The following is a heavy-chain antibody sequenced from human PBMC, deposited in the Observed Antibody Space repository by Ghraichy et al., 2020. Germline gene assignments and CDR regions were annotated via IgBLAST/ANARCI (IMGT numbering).Heavy chain of an antibody. CDR1: GGTFSSYA. CDR2: IIPIFGTA. CDR3: ARTPKYSSSSYYYYYGMDV. D-gene: IGHD6-6*01. J-gene: IGHJ6*02. V-gene: IGHV1-69*13. Sequence: SVKVSCKASGGTFSSYAISWVRQAPGQGLEWMGGIIPIFGTANYAQKFQGRVTITADESTSTAYMELSSLRSEDTAVYYCARTPKYSSSSYYYYYGMDVWGQGTTVTVSS.